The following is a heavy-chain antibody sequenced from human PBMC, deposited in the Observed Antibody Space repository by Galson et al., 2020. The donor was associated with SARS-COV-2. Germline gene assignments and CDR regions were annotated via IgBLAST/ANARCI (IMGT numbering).Heavy chain of an antibody. V-gene: IGHV3-15*01. CDR2: IKSKIDGGTS. Sequence: GESLKISCAAPGFAFSYAWLTWVRQAPGKGPEWVGRIKSKIDGGTSDYAAPVKGRFTISRDDSKTTLYLQMNSLKTEDTAVYYCTTDLWWARKDFYYGLDVWGRGTAVTISS. D-gene: IGHD2-15*01. CDR1: GFAFSYAW. CDR3: TTDLWWARKDFYYGLDV. J-gene: IGHJ6*02.